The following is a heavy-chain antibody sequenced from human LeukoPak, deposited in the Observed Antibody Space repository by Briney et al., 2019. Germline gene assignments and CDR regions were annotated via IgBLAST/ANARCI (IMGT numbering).Heavy chain of an antibody. J-gene: IGHJ4*02. CDR2: ITTSDGNT. CDR1: GFTFSSYA. Sequence: GGSLRLSCSASGFTFSSYAMSWVRQAPGKGLEWVSTITTSDGNTYYADSVKGRFTVSRGNSKNTLFLQMNSLRAEDTAVYYCAKDGGLWVSAHWGDSWGRGTLVTVSS. D-gene: IGHD7-27*01. CDR3: AKDGGLWVSAHWGDS. V-gene: IGHV3-23*01.